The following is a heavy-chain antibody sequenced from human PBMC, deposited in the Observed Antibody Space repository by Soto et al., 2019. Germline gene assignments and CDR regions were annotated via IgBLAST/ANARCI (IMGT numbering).Heavy chain of an antibody. V-gene: IGHV4-31*03. CDR1: GGSISSGGYY. CDR3: AREGIVATIGLDY. D-gene: IGHD5-12*01. Sequence: SETLSLTCTVSGGSISSGGYYWSWIRQHPGKGLEWIGYIYYSRGTYYNPSLKSRVTISVDTSKNQFSLKLSSVTAADTAVYYCAREGIVATIGLDYWGQGALVTV. CDR2: IYYSRGT. J-gene: IGHJ4*02.